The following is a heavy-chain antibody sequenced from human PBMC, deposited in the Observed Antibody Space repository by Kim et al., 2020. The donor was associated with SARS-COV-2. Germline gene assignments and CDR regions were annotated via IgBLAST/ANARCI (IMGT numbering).Heavy chain of an antibody. CDR2: INHSGST. CDR1: GGSFSGDY. CDR3: AGYGVAATPTALGSFDY. V-gene: IGHV4-34*01. Sequence: SETLSLTCAVYGGSFSGDYGSWIRQPPGKGLEWIGEINHSGSTNYNPSLKSRVTISVDTSKNQFSLKLSSVTAADTAVYYCAGYGVAATPTALGSFDYWGQGTLVTVSS. D-gene: IGHD2-15*01. J-gene: IGHJ4*02.